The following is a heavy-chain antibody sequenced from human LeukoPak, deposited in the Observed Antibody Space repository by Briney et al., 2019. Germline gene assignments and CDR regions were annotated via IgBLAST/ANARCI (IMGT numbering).Heavy chain of an antibody. J-gene: IGHJ3*02. CDR2: IYYGGST. CDR3: ARRRASSGYYPQGDAFDI. CDR1: GGSISSSSYC. V-gene: IGHV4-39*07. D-gene: IGHD3-22*01. Sequence: SETLSLTCTVSGGSISSSSYCWGWIRQPPGKGLGWIGSIYYGGSTYYNPSLKSRVTISVDTSKNQFSLKLSSVTATDTAVYYCARRRASSGYYPQGDAFDIWGQGTMVTVSS.